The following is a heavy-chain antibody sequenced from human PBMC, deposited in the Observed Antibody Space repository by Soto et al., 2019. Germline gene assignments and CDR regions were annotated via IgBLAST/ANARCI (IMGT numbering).Heavy chain of an antibody. V-gene: IGHV3-23*01. D-gene: IGHD2-15*01. CDR3: AKSRTVVVAAAPIYYYCGVDV. Sequence: VQLLESGGTLVQPGGSLRLSCSGSGFAFSTYALTWVRQAPGQGLEWVSAISGSGSNTYYAVSVEDRFTVSRANSQHTVYIQMNSLRAEETAVYHCAKSRTVVVAAAPIYYYCGVDVWGQGNTVTVSS. CDR2: ISGSGSNT. J-gene: IGHJ6*02. CDR1: GFAFSTYA.